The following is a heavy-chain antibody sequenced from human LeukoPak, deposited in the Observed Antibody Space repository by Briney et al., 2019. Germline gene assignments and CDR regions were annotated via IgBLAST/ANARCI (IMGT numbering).Heavy chain of an antibody. Sequence: GGSLRLSCAASGFTFSTYALSWVRQAPGKGLEWVSSISGNGGSAYYTDSVKGRFTISRDNSKNTLYLQMNSLRAEVTAVYYCAKDLPTVNTWIYFDYWGQGTLVTVSS. D-gene: IGHD4-17*01. J-gene: IGHJ4*02. V-gene: IGHV3-23*01. CDR2: ISGNGGSA. CDR1: GFTFSTYA. CDR3: AKDLPTVNTWIYFDY.